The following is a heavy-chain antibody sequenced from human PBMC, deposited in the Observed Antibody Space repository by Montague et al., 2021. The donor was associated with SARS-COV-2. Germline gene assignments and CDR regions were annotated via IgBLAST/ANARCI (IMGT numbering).Heavy chain of an antibody. CDR3: ARSRSGSYDSGMDV. V-gene: IGHV3-30-3*01. D-gene: IGHD1-26*01. J-gene: IGHJ6*02. Sequence: SLRLSCAASGFTFSSYSMHWVRQAPGKGLEWVAFISYDGSNKYYADSVKGRFTISRDNSKNTLYLQMNSLRAEDTAVYYCARSRSGSYDSGMDVWGQGTTVTVSS. CDR1: GFTFSSYS. CDR2: ISYDGSNK.